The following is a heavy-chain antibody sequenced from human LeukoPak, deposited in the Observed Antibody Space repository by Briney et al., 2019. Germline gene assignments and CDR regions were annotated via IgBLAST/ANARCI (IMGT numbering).Heavy chain of an antibody. V-gene: IGHV3-48*01. CDR1: GFTFSSYS. D-gene: IGHD6-6*01. CDR3: ARRLEQNYYYYGMDV. J-gene: IGHJ6*02. CDR2: ISSSSSTI. Sequence: PGGSLRLSCAAPGFTFSSYSMNWVRQAPGKGLEWVSYISSSSSTIYYADSVKGRFTISRDNAKNSLYLQMNSLRAEDTAVYYCARRLEQNYYYYGMDVWGQGTTVTVSS.